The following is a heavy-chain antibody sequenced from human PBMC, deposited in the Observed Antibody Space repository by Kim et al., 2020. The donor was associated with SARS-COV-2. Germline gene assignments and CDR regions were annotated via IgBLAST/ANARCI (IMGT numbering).Heavy chain of an antibody. V-gene: IGHV3-9*01. CDR1: GFTFDDYA. CDR2: ISWNSGSI. D-gene: IGHD1-26*01. CDR3: AKAPSLYSGSYDI. J-gene: IGHJ3*02. Sequence: GGSLRLSCAASGFTFDDYAMHWVRQAPGKGLEWVSGISWNSGSIGYADSVKGRFTISRDNAKNSLYLQMNSLRAEDTALYYCAKAPSLYSGSYDIWGQGTMVTVSS.